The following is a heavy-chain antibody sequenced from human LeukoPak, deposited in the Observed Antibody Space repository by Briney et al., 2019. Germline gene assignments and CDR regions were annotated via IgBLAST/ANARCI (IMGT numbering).Heavy chain of an antibody. Sequence: SETLSLTCTVSGGSISSYYWSWIRQPPGKGLEWIGSIYHSGSTNYNPSLKSRVTISVDTSKNQFSLKLSSVTAADTAVYYCARVVSGSYGYWGQGTLVTVSS. V-gene: IGHV4-59*12. J-gene: IGHJ4*02. D-gene: IGHD1-26*01. CDR3: ARVVSGSYGY. CDR1: GGSISSYY. CDR2: IYHSGST.